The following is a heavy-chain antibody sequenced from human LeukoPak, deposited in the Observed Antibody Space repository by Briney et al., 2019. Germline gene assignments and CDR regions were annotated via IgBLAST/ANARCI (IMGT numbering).Heavy chain of an antibody. CDR2: ISASNGNT. Sequence: GASVKVSCKASGYIFTSYGISWVRQAPGQGLEWMGWISASNGNTNYAQKLQGRVTMTTDTSTSTAYMELRSLRSDDTAVYYCARDVDYYGSGSYLYWGQGTLVTVSS. D-gene: IGHD3-10*01. CDR1: GYIFTSYG. J-gene: IGHJ4*02. V-gene: IGHV1-18*01. CDR3: ARDVDYYGSGSYLY.